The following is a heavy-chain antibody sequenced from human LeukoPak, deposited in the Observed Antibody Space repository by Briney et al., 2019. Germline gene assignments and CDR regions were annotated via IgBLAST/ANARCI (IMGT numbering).Heavy chain of an antibody. CDR3: AKQVPYSSGWALGP. CDR1: GLTSGNYA. J-gene: IGHJ5*02. V-gene: IGHV3-23*01. CDR2: ISGGGITT. D-gene: IGHD6-19*01. Sequence: GGSLRVSCAASGLTSGNYAMTWVRQAPGKGLEWVSGISGGGITTYYADSVKGRFTISRDNSKNTLYLQMNSLGAEDTAVYYCAKQVPYSSGWALGPWGQGTLVTVSS.